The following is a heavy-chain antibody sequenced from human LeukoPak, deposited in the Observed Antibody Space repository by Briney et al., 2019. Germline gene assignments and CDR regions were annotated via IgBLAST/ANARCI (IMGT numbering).Heavy chain of an antibody. CDR1: GFTFSSYG. CDR3: AKGDSIAAAGL. D-gene: IGHD6-13*01. CDR2: ISYDGSNK. J-gene: IGHJ4*02. Sequence: SGGSLRLSCAASGFTFSSYGMHWVRQAPGKGLEWVAVISYDGSNKYYADSVKGRFTISRDNSKNTLYLQMNSLRAEDTAVYYCAKGDSIAAAGLWGQGTLVTVSS. V-gene: IGHV3-30*18.